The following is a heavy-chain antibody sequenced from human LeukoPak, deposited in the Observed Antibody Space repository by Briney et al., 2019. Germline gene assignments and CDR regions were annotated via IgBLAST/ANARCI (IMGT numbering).Heavy chain of an antibody. CDR1: GYTFTSYD. D-gene: IGHD6-19*01. J-gene: IGHJ4*02. CDR2: MNPNNGNI. V-gene: IGHV1-8*01. CDR3: ATALAGSVELDY. Sequence: ASVKVSCKASGYTFTSYDIHWVRQAAGQGLEWVGWMNPNNGNIHYAQKFQGRVTMTRNTPISTAYMELTSLRSDDTAVYYCATALAGSVELDYWGQGTLVTVSS.